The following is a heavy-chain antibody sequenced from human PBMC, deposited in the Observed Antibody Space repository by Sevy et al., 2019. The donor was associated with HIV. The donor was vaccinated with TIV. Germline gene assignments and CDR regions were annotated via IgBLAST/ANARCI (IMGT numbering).Heavy chain of an antibody. D-gene: IGHD2-2*01. CDR3: ARSPPVVVVPGAPSWFDP. CDR2: INGSGIT. Sequence: SETLSLTGAVHDGSFSGYYWNWIRQLPGKGLEWIGEINGSGITYYNPSPKSRVTLSVDTSKKQLSLKLNSVTAVDSAVYFCARSPPVVVVPGAPSWFDPWGQGTLVTVSS. J-gene: IGHJ5*02. CDR1: DGSFSGYY. V-gene: IGHV4-34*01.